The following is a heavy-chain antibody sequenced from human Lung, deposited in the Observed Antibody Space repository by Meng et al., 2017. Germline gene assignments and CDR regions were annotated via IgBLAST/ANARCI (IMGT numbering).Heavy chain of an antibody. CDR1: GDSVSSNSAA. CDR2: TYYRSKWYN. V-gene: IGHV6-1*01. Sequence: QVHVQQSGPGLVKPSQTLSLTCAISGDSVSSNSAAWNWIRQYPSRGLEWLGRTYYRSKWYNGYAVSVRSRITINPDTSKNQFSLQLNSVTPEDTAVYYCARSQQWLDSWGQGTLVTVSS. J-gene: IGHJ4*02. CDR3: ARSQQWLDS. D-gene: IGHD6-19*01.